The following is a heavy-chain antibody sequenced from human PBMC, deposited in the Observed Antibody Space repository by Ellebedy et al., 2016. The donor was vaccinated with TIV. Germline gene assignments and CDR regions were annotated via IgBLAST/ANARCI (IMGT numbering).Heavy chain of an antibody. CDR2: IYPDNSDI. Sequence: KVSCKGSGYSFTNYWLGWVRQMPGKGLEWMGIIYPDNSDIRYSPSFQGQVTMSADKSIRTAYLQWNSLEASDTAIYYCARRPSSVGASLDLWGQGTLVTVSS. CDR1: GYSFTNYW. D-gene: IGHD1-26*01. CDR3: ARRPSSVGASLDL. V-gene: IGHV5-51*01. J-gene: IGHJ4*02.